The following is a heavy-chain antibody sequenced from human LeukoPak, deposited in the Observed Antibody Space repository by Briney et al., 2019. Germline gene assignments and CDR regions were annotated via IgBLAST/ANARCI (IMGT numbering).Heavy chain of an antibody. CDR1: GGSFSGYY. J-gene: IGHJ5*02. D-gene: IGHD6-13*01. Sequence: SETLSLTCAVYGGSFSGYYWSWIRQPPGKGLEWIGEINHSGSTNYNPSLKSRVTISVDTSKNQFSLKLSSVTAADTAVYYCARTGIGGDSSSWYVGWFDPWGQGTLVTVSS. CDR2: INHSGST. CDR3: ARTGIGGDSSSWYVGWFDP. V-gene: IGHV4-34*01.